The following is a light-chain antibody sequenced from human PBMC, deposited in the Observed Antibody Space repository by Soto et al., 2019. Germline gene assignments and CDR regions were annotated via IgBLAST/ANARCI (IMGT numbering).Light chain of an antibody. CDR3: SSYTTSRTDV. J-gene: IGLJ1*01. V-gene: IGLV2-14*01. CDR2: EVS. CDR1: SSDVGNYKY. Sequence: QSALTQPASVSGSPGQSITISCTGTSSDVGNYKYVSWYQQHPGKAPKLLIYEVSNRPSGVSNRFSGSKSGNTASLTISGLQAEDEADYYCSSYTTSRTDVFGTGTKVTVL.